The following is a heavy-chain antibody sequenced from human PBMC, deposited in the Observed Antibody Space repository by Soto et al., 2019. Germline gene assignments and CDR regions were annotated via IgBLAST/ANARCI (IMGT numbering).Heavy chain of an antibody. Sequence: QVQLVQSGAEVKKPGSSVKVSCKASGGTFSSYAISWVRQAPGQGLEWMGGIIPIFGTANYAQKFQGRVKITADESTSTGYMELSSLRSEDPAVYYCARDVGATGTSGDYWGHGSLVAVSS. D-gene: IGHD1-1*01. CDR1: GGTFSSYA. CDR3: ARDVGATGTSGDY. V-gene: IGHV1-69*01. J-gene: IGHJ4*01. CDR2: IIPIFGTA.